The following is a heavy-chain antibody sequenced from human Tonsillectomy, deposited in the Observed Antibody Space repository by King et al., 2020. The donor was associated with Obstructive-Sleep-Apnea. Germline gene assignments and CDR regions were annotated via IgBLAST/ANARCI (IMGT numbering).Heavy chain of an antibody. V-gene: IGHV1-18*04. CDR2: ISAYNGNT. J-gene: IGHJ6*02. CDR1: GYTFTSHG. D-gene: IGHD3-3*01. Sequence: QLVQSGAEVKKPGASAKVSCKASGYTFTSHGISWVRQAPGQGLEWMGWISAYNGNTNYAQKVQGRVTMTTDTSTSTAYMDLRSLRSDDTAVFYCARVQYYDFWSGYSNYYYYAMDVWGQGTTVTVSS. CDR3: ARVQYYDFWSGYSNYYYYAMDV.